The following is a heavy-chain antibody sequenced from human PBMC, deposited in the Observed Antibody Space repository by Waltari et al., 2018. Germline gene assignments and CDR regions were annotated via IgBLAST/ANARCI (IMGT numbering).Heavy chain of an antibody. CDR3: ARDRAAAAGTFDY. V-gene: IGHV4-30-2*01. Sequence: QLQLQESGSGLVKPYQTLYLTCAVSGGSHSSGGYSRAWIPQPPGKGLEWIWYIYHSGSTYYNPSLKSRVTISVDRSKNQFSLKLSSVTAADTAVDYCARDRAAAAGTFDYWGQGTLVTVSS. CDR1: GGSHSSGGYS. D-gene: IGHD6-13*01. CDR2: IYHSGST. J-gene: IGHJ4*02.